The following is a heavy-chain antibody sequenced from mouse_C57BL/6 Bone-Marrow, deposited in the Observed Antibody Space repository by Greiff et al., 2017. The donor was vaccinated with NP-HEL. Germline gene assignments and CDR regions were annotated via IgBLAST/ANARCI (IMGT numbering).Heavy chain of an antibody. CDR3: ARYDY. V-gene: IGHV1-59*01. CDR1: GYTFTSYW. J-gene: IGHJ2*01. CDR2: IDPSVSYT. Sequence: QVQLQQPGAELVRPGTSVKLSCKASGYTFTSYWMHWVKQRPGQGLEWIGVIDPSVSYTNYNQKFKGKATLTVDTSSSTAYMQLSSLTSEDSAVYYCARYDYWGQGTTLTVSS.